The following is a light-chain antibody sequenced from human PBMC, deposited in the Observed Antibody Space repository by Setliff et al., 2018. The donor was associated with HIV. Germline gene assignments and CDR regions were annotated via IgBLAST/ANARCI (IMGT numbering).Light chain of an antibody. Sequence: QSALTQPAPVSGSPGQSITISCTGTSSDVGGYKYVSWYQHHPGKAPKLLIYEVDNRPSGVSNRFSGSKSGNTASLTISGLQAEDEANYFCTSFTSTSPYVFGTGTKVTVL. J-gene: IGLJ1*01. CDR3: TSFTSTSPYV. CDR2: EVD. V-gene: IGLV2-14*01. CDR1: SSDVGGYKY.